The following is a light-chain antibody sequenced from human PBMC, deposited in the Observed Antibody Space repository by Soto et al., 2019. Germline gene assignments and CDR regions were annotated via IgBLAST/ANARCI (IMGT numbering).Light chain of an antibody. CDR3: QQYNSYSWT. V-gene: IGKV1-5*03. CDR1: QNIDSW. Sequence: DIQMTQSPSTLSASVGDRVSISCRASQNIDSWLAWYQQKPGKAPKLLIYKASSLESGVPSRFSGSGSGTEFTLTISSLQPDDFATYYCQQYNSYSWTFGQGTKMDIK. J-gene: IGKJ1*01. CDR2: KAS.